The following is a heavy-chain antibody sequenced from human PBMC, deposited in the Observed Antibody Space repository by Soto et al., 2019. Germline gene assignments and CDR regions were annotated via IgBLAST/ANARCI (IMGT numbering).Heavy chain of an antibody. J-gene: IGHJ6*02. CDR3: ARDKNYYYAMDV. CDR2: INHSGST. V-gene: IGHV4-34*01. CDR1: GGSFSSYY. Sequence: SETLSLTCAVYGGSFSSYYWSWIRQPPGKGLEWIGEINHSGSTNYNPSLKSRVTISADTSKNQFSLKLSSVTAADTAVFYCARDKNYYYAMDVWGQGTTVTVSS.